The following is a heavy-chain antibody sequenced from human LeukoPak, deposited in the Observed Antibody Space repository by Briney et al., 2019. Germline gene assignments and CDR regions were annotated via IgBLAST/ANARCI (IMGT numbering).Heavy chain of an antibody. J-gene: IGHJ4*02. Sequence: PSETLSLTCTVSGGSISSSSYYWGWIRQPPGKGLEWIGSIYYSGSTYYNPSLKSRVTISVDTSKNQFSLKLSSVTAADTAVYYCARDYGHRYGGYGGPIDYWGQGTLVTVSS. CDR2: IYYSGST. CDR3: ARDYGHRYGGYGGPIDY. V-gene: IGHV4-39*07. CDR1: GGSISSSSYY. D-gene: IGHD5-12*01.